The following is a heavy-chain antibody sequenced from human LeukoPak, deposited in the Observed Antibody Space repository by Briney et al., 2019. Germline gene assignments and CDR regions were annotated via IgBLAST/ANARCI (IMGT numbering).Heavy chain of an antibody. Sequence: GGSLRLSCAASGFTFSRFWMHWVRQTPGKGLVWVSLINSDGTTTFYADSVKGRFTISRDNARNTLYLQMSSLRAEDTAVYYCATTEYVASHFDQWGQGTLVTVSS. D-gene: IGHD4-11*01. J-gene: IGHJ4*02. CDR3: ATTEYVASHFDQ. CDR2: INSDGTTT. V-gene: IGHV3-74*01. CDR1: GFTFSRFW.